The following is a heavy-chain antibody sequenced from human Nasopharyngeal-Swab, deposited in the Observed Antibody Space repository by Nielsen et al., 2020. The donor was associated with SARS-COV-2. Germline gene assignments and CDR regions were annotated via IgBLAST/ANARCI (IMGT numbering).Heavy chain of an antibody. CDR3: ASKVETLHAFDV. CDR1: GFTFSDFS. D-gene: IGHD2-21*02. Sequence: GGSLRLSCAASGFTFSDFSMHWVRQAPGKGLEWVAVISKDGSSQYYADFVKGQFTISRDNPKKTLSLQMNSLRLEDTAVYFCASKVETLHAFDVWGQGTMVTVSS. CDR2: ISKDGSSQ. J-gene: IGHJ3*01. V-gene: IGHV3-30*04.